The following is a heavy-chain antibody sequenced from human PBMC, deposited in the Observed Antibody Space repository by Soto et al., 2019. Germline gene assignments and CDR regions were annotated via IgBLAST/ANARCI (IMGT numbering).Heavy chain of an antibody. CDR3: AREGGYCSSTSCYTAEGRYYYYGMDV. CDR1: GFTFSSYA. J-gene: IGHJ6*02. D-gene: IGHD2-2*02. Sequence: QEQLVESGGGVVQPGRSLRLSCAASGFTFSSYAMHWVRQAPGKGLEWVAVISYDGSNKYYADSVKGRFTISRDNSKNTLYLQMNSLRAEDTAVYYCAREGGYCSSTSCYTAEGRYYYYGMDVWGQGTTVTVSS. V-gene: IGHV3-30-3*01. CDR2: ISYDGSNK.